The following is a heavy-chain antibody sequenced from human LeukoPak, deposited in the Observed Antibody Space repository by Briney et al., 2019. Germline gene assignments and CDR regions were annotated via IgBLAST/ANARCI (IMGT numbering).Heavy chain of an antibody. D-gene: IGHD3-10*01. CDR2: VHYSGST. J-gene: IGHJ6*03. V-gene: IGHV4-39*01. Sequence: SETLSLTCSVSGGSISSSSYFWGWIRRPPGKGLEWIASVHYSGSTYYNPSLKSRVTISVDTSKNQFSLKLSSVTAADTAVYFCARQLYVSGSYYAPMDVWGKGTTVTISS. CDR1: GGSISSSSYF. CDR3: ARQLYVSGSYYAPMDV.